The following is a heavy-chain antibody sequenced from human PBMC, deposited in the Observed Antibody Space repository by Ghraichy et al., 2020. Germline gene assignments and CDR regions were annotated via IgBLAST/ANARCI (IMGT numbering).Heavy chain of an antibody. J-gene: IGHJ3*02. V-gene: IGHV3-7*03. CDR2: INQDGREK. D-gene: IGHD3-10*01. Sequence: GGSLRLSCAASGFTFSDYNMTWVRQAPGKGLEWVANINQDGREKYYVASVKGRFTISRDNAKNSLYLQMNGLRAEDTAVYYCSSGDTFDIWGQGTMVAVSS. CDR3: SSGDTFDI. CDR1: GFTFSDYN.